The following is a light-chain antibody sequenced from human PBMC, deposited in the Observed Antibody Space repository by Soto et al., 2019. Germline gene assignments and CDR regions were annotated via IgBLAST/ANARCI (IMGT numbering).Light chain of an antibody. J-gene: IGKJ1*01. CDR1: QTINTY. Sequence: DIQMTQSPSSLSASVGDRVTISCRASQTINTYVNWYLQKPGKAPKLLIYAASSLHSGVPSSFSVCESGTYFTLTIRILQPVDFATYYGQQSFSTPRTFGQRTKVEIK. CDR2: AAS. V-gene: IGKV1-39*01. CDR3: QQSFSTPRT.